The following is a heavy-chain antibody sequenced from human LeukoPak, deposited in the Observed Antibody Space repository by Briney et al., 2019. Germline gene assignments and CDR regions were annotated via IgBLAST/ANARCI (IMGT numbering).Heavy chain of an antibody. J-gene: IGHJ4*02. CDR1: GGSFSGYY. D-gene: IGHD3-10*01. Sequence: SETLSLTCAVYGGSFSGYYWSWIRQPPGKGLEWIGEINHSGSTNYNPSLKSRVTISVDTSKNQFSLKLSSVTAADTAVYYCASLRLLWFGELVTPPPRRLETGIIDYWGQGTLVTVSS. V-gene: IGHV4-34*01. CDR3: ASLRLLWFGELVTPPPRRLETGIIDY. CDR2: INHSGST.